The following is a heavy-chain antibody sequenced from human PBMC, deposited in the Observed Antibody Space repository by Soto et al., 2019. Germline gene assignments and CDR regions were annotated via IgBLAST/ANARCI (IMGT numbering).Heavy chain of an antibody. Sequence: ASVKVSCKVFGYTFIDYFVHWVQQAPGKGLEWMGLVDPEDGETIYAEKFQGRVTITADESTSTAYMELSNLRSEDTAVYYCARGNAVVVPVAIGEDALNIWGQGTMVTVSS. D-gene: IGHD2-2*02. CDR1: GYTFIDYF. V-gene: IGHV1-69-2*01. CDR2: VDPEDGET. CDR3: ARGNAVVVPVAIGEDALNI. J-gene: IGHJ3*02.